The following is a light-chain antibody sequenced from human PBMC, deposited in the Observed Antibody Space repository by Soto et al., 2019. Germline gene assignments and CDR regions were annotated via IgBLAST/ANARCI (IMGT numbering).Light chain of an antibody. Sequence: EIVMTQSPATLSVSPGERVTLSCRASQSVSSNLAWYQQKPGQAPRLLIYGASTRATGIPARFSGSGSGTEFTLTISSLQSEDFAVYYCQQYNIWPLLTFGGGTKVEIK. CDR1: QSVSSN. J-gene: IGKJ4*01. V-gene: IGKV3-15*01. CDR2: GAS. CDR3: QQYNIWPLLT.